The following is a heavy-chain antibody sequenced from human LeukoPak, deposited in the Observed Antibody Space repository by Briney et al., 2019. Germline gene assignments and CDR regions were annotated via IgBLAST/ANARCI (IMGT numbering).Heavy chain of an antibody. V-gene: IGHV4-34*01. CDR1: GGSFSGYY. J-gene: IGHJ4*02. CDR3: ARARSRYDSSGYYY. Sequence: SETLSLTCAVYGGSFSGYYWSWIRQPPGKGLEWIGEINHSGSTNYNPSLKSRVTISVDTSKNQFSLKLSSVTAADTAVHYCARARSRYDSSGYYYWGQGTLVTVSS. CDR2: INHSGST. D-gene: IGHD3-22*01.